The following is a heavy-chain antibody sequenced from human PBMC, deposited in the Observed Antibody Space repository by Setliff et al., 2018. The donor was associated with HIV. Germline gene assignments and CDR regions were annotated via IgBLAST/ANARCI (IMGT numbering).Heavy chain of an antibody. D-gene: IGHD2-21*02. CDR1: GYTFTHFA. J-gene: IGHJ4*02. CDR3: ARNGCSGDCYFWDLDY. Sequence: ASVKVSCKASGYTFTHFAIHWLRQAPGQRFEWVGWINAGKGDTKYAQNFQGRVTISSDTSATTAFMEMRSLKSEDTAVYYCARNGCSGDCYFWDLDYWGQGTVVTVSS. V-gene: IGHV1-3*01. CDR2: INAGKGDT.